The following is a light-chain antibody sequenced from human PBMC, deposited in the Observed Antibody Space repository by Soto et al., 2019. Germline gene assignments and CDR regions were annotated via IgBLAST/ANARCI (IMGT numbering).Light chain of an antibody. J-gene: IGKJ1*01. V-gene: IGKV3-15*01. CDR3: QQYNNWPPG. Sequence: EIMMTQSPATLSVSPGERATLSCRASQSVSSNLAWYQQNPGQAPRLLIYGASTRATGIPARFSGSGSGTEFTLTISSLQSEDFAVYYCQQYNNWPPGFGQGTKVEIK. CDR1: QSVSSN. CDR2: GAS.